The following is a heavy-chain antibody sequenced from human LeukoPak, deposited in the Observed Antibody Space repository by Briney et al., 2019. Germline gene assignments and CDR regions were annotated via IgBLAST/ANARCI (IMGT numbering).Heavy chain of an antibody. V-gene: IGHV1-2*02. CDR3: ARDGNFDY. Sequence: GASVKVSCKAYGYNFIGYHMHWVRQAPGQGLEWMGWINPNSGDTNYAQKFQGRVTMTRDTSITTAYMEVSRLRSDDTAVYYCARDGNFDYWGQGTLVTVSS. CDR2: INPNSGDT. CDR1: GYNFIGYH. D-gene: IGHD1-14*01. J-gene: IGHJ4*02.